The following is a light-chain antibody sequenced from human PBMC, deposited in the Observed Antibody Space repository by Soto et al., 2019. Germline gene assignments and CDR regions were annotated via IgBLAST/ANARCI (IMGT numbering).Light chain of an antibody. V-gene: IGLV2-11*01. Sequence: QSVLTQPRSVSGSPGQSVTISCTGTSSDVGGYNYVSWYQQHPGKAPKVMIYDVSERPSGVPDRFSGSKSGNTASLTISGLQAEDEADYSCCSYAGSPRYVLGTGTKLTFL. CDR2: DVS. CDR1: SSDVGGYNY. J-gene: IGLJ1*01. CDR3: CSYAGSPRYV.